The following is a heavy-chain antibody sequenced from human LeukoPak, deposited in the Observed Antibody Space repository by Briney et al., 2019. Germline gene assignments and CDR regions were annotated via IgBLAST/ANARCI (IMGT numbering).Heavy chain of an antibody. CDR2: IIPIFGTA. CDR1: GGTFSSYA. CDR3: ARVVGQNGFYFDY. V-gene: IGHV1-69*13. J-gene: IGHJ4*02. D-gene: IGHD2-15*01. Sequence: SVKVSCKASGGTFSSYAISWVRQAPGQGLEWMGGIIPIFGTANYAQKFQGRVTITADESTSTAYMELSSLRSVDTAVYYCARVVGQNGFYFDYWGQGTLVTVSS.